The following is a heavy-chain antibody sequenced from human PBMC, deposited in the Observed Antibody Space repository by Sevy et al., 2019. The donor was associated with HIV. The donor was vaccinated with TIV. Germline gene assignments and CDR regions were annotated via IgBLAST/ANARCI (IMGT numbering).Heavy chain of an antibody. Sequence: SETLSLTCTVSGDSISSYYWSWIRQPPGKGLEWIGYIYYNGNTNYNPSLKSRVTISVDASKNQFSLKLSSVTAADTAMYYCARGMSAGSIAYWGQGTLVTVS. CDR2: IYYNGNT. V-gene: IGHV4-59*01. CDR3: ARGMSAGSIAY. J-gene: IGHJ4*02. CDR1: GDSISSYY. D-gene: IGHD6-13*01.